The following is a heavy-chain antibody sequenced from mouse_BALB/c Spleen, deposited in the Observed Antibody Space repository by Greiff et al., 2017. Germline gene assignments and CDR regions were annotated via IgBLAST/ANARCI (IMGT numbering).Heavy chain of an antibody. CDR3: AREADSLLRIFDY. CDR2: IWGDGST. Sequence: VQGVESGPGLVAPSQSLSITCTVSGFSLTGYGVNWVRQPPGKGLEWLGMIWGDGSTDYNSALKSRLSISKDNSKSQVFLKMNSLQTDDTARYYCAREADSLLRIFDYWGQGTTLTVSS. J-gene: IGHJ2*01. D-gene: IGHD1-2*01. CDR1: GFSLTGYG. V-gene: IGHV2-6-7*01.